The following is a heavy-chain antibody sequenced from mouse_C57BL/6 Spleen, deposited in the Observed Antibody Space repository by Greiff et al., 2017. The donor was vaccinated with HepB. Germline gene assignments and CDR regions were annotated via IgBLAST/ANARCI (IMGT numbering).Heavy chain of an antibody. J-gene: IGHJ2*01. CDR2: ISDGGSYT. Sequence: EVKLVESGGGLVKPGGSLKLSCAASGFTFSSYAMSWVRQTPEKRLEWVATISDGGSYTYYPDNVKGRFTISRDNAKNNLYLQMSHLKSEDTAMYYCARASITTVVAGYYFDYWGQCTTLTVSS. CDR1: GFTFSSYA. CDR3: ARASITTVVAGYYFDY. D-gene: IGHD1-1*01. V-gene: IGHV5-4*03.